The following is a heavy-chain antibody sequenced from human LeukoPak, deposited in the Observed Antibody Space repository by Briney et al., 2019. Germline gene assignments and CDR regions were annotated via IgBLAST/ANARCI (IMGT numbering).Heavy chain of an antibody. CDR2: IYYSGST. D-gene: IGHD1-1*01. CDR3: ARGSTGTANFDY. J-gene: IGHJ4*02. V-gene: IGHV4-59*01. Sequence: SETLSLTCTVSGGSISSYYWSWIRQPPGKGLEWIGYIYYSGSTNYNPSLKSRVTISVDTSKNQFSLKLSSVAAADTAVYYCARGSTGTANFDYWGQGTLVTVSS. CDR1: GGSISSYY.